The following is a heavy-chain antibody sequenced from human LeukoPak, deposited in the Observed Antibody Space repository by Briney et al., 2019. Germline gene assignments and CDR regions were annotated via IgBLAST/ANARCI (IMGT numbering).Heavy chain of an antibody. CDR3: ARGRHDITMIVVVMTSVSYYLDV. Sequence: PSETLSLTCAVYGGSFSGYHWTWIRQSPGKGLEWIGDINPSGSTYYNPSLRSRLTISVDTSKNQFSLKLRSVTAADTAVYYCARGRHDITMIVVVMTSVSYYLDVWGKGTTVTVS. CDR2: INPSGST. V-gene: IGHV4-34*01. D-gene: IGHD3-22*01. CDR1: GGSFSGYH. J-gene: IGHJ6*03.